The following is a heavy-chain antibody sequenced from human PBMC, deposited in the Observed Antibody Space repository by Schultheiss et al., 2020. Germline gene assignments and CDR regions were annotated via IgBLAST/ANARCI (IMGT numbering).Heavy chain of an antibody. CDR1: GGSISSSSYY. D-gene: IGHD3-10*01. V-gene: IGHV4-61*01. CDR3: AKSEGRGVDWFDP. CDR2: IYYSGST. J-gene: IGHJ5*02. Sequence: SQTLSLTCTVSGGSISSSSYYWSWIRQPPGKGLEWIGYIYYSGSTNYNPSLKSRATISVDTSKNQFSLKLSSVTAADTAVYYCAKSEGRGVDWFDPWGQGTLVTVSS.